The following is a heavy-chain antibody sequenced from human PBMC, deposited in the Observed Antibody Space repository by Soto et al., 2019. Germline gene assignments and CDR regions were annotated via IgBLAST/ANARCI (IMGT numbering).Heavy chain of an antibody. CDR2: IIPILGIA. J-gene: IGHJ3*02. CDR1: GGTFSSYT. Sequence: ETSMTVSCKASGGTFSSYTIRWVRQAPGQGLDWMGRIIPILGIANYAQKFQGRVTITADKSTSTAYMELSSLRSEDTPVYFCARDYCRGGSCWNAFDIWGQGTMVTVSS. V-gene: IGHV1-69*04. CDR3: ARDYCRGGSCWNAFDI. D-gene: IGHD2-15*01.